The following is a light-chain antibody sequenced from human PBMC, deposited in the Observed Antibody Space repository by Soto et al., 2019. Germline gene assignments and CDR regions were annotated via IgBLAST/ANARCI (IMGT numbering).Light chain of an antibody. J-gene: IGKJ1*01. CDR3: HSTWA. CDR1: QTISSW. V-gene: IGKV1-5*03. Sequence: DIQMTQSPSTLSGSVGDRVTITCRASQTISSWLAWYQQKPGKAPKLLIYKASTLKSGVPSRFSGSGSGTEFTLTISSLQPDDFATYYCHSTWAFGQGTKVDIK. CDR2: KAS.